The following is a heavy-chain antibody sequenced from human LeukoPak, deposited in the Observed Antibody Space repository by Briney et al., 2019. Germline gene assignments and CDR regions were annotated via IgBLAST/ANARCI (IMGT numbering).Heavy chain of an antibody. CDR1: GGSISSDY. J-gene: IGHJ4*02. Sequence: SETLSLTCTVSGGSISSDYWQWIRQPPGKGLEWVGYIYNSGNNHYNSPLKSRVTISIDTSKNQFSLKLASVTAADTAVYYCARGIPVSFFDFWGQGTLVTVSS. CDR3: ARGIPVSFFDF. V-gene: IGHV4-59*01. CDR2: IYNSGNN.